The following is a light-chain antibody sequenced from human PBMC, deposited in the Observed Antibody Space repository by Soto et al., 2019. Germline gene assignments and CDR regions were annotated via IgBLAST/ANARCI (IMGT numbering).Light chain of an antibody. CDR1: QSVSTNY. CDR3: QQYDSSPKT. V-gene: IGKV3D-20*01. Sequence: EIVLTQSPATLSLSPGERATLSCGASQSVSTNYLAWYQQKPGLAPRLLTYDASSRATGISDRFSGSGSGTDFTLTISRLEPEDFAVYYCQQYDSSPKTFGQGTKVDIK. CDR2: DAS. J-gene: IGKJ1*01.